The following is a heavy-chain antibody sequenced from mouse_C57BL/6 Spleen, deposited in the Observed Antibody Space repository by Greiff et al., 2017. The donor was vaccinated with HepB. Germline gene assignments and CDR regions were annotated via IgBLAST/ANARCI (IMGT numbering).Heavy chain of an antibody. CDR3: ARDGETAQAYFDY. J-gene: IGHJ2*01. CDR1: GFTFSSYA. V-gene: IGHV5-4*01. Sequence: DVKLVESGGGLVKPGGSLKLSCAASGFTFSSYAMSWVRQTPEKRLEWVATISDGGSYTYYPDNVKGRFTISRDNAKNNLYLQMSHLKSEDTAMYYCARDGETAQAYFDYWGQGTTLTVSS. D-gene: IGHD3-2*02. CDR2: ISDGGSYT.